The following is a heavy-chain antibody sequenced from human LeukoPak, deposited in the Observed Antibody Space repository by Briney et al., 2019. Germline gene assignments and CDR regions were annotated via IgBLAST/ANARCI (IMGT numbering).Heavy chain of an antibody. CDR1: GGSISSYY. CDR2: IYTSGST. CDR3: ARLGYSSGYFDY. J-gene: IGHJ4*02. Sequence: PSETLSLTCTVSGGSISSYYWSWIRQPAGKGLEWIGRIYTSGSTNYKPSLKSRVTMSVDTSKNQFSLKLSSVTAADTAAYYCARLGYSSGYFDYWGQGTLVTVSS. V-gene: IGHV4-4*07. D-gene: IGHD5-18*01.